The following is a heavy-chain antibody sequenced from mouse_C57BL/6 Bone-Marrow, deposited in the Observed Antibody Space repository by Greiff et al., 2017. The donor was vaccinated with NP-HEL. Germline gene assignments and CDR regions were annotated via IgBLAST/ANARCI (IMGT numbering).Heavy chain of an antibody. Sequence: EVQLQQSGPELVKPGASVKISCKASGYSFTGYYMNWVKQSPEKSLEWIGEINPSTGGTTYNQKFKAKATLTVDKSSSTAYMQLKSLTSEDSAVYYCARRDYGSSPDYWGQGTTLTVSS. CDR2: INPSTGGT. CDR3: ARRDYGSSPDY. J-gene: IGHJ2*01. D-gene: IGHD1-1*01. CDR1: GYSFTGYY. V-gene: IGHV1-42*01.